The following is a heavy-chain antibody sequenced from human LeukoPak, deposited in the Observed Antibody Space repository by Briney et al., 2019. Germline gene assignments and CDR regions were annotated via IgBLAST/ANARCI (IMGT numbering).Heavy chain of an antibody. CDR2: INPNSGGT. CDR3: ASYSYGSGNTFDY. J-gene: IGHJ4*02. D-gene: IGHD3-10*01. Sequence: AASVKVSCTASGYTFTGYYMHWVRQAPGQGLEWMGRINPNSGGTDYAQKFQGRVTMTRDTSISTAYMELSRLRSDDTAFYYCASYSYGSGNTFDYWGQGTLVTVSS. V-gene: IGHV1-2*06. CDR1: GYTFTGYY.